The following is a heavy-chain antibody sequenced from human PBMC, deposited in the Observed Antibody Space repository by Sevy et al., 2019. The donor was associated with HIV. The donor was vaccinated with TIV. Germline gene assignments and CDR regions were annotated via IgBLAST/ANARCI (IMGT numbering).Heavy chain of an antibody. V-gene: IGHV3-53*01. CDR1: GFTVSSNY. J-gene: IGHJ4*02. D-gene: IGHD3-10*01. Sequence: GGSLRLSCAASGFTVSSNYMSWVRQAPGKGLEWVSVIYSGGSTYYADSVKGRFTISRDNSKNTLYLQMNSLRAEDTAVYYCAKDRLFGSGSYYVPTFDYWGQGTLVTVSS. CDR2: IYSGGST. CDR3: AKDRLFGSGSYYVPTFDY.